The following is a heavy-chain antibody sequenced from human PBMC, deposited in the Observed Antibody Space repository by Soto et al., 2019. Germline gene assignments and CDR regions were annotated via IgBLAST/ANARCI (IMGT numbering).Heavy chain of an antibody. V-gene: IGHV4-59*01. CDR2: VYYTGST. D-gene: IGHD3-22*01. Sequence: PSETLSLTCTVSGDPISTSYWGWMRQSPGKELEWIGYVYYTGSTNYNPSLKSRVTISVDRSKNQFSLKLTSANAADTAVYYCARGRTVRNYADDSSDYFYFFDYWGQGTQVTVSS. CDR1: GDPISTSY. CDR3: ARGRTVRNYADDSSDYFYFFDY. J-gene: IGHJ4*02.